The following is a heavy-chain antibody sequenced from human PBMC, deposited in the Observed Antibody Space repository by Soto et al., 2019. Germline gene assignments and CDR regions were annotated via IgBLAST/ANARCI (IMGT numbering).Heavy chain of an antibody. D-gene: IGHD2-15*01. V-gene: IGHV3-23*04. J-gene: IGHJ4*02. Sequence: EVQLVESGGGLVQPGGSLRLSCAASGFTFSSYSMNWVRQAPGKGLEWVSAISGSGDSTYYADSVKGRFTISRDNSKNTLYLQMNSLRAEDTAVYYCAKVRYCSGASCGYFDYWGQGTLVTVSS. CDR1: GFTFSSYS. CDR2: ISGSGDST. CDR3: AKVRYCSGASCGYFDY.